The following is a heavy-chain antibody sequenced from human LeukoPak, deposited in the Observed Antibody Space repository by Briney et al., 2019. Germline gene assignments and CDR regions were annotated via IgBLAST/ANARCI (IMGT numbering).Heavy chain of an antibody. V-gene: IGHV4-61*01. Sequence: SETLSLTCSVSGGSISTANYYWGWFRQPPGKGLEWIGYIYYSGSTNYNPSLKSRVTISVDTSKTQFSLKLSSVTAADTAVYYCARDIGYCSGGSCINWFDPWGQGTLVTVSS. CDR3: ARDIGYCSGGSCINWFDP. CDR1: GGSISTANYY. J-gene: IGHJ5*02. CDR2: IYYSGST. D-gene: IGHD2-15*01.